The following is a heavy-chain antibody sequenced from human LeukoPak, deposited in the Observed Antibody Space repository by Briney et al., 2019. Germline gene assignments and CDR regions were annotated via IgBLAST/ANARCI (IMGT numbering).Heavy chain of an antibody. D-gene: IGHD1-1*01. J-gene: IGHJ4*02. V-gene: IGHV3-30*02. Sequence: GGSLRLSCAASGLTFSSYGMHWVRQAPGKGLEWVSFIRYDGSNKYYADSVKGRFTISRDNSKNTLYLQMNSLRAEDTAVYYCAKAPIGSTIDYWGQGTLVTVSS. CDR1: GLTFSSYG. CDR2: IRYDGSNK. CDR3: AKAPIGSTIDY.